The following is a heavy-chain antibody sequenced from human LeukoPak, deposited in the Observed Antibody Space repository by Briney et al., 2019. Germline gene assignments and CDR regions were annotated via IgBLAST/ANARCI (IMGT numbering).Heavy chain of an antibody. V-gene: IGHV4-61*01. CDR2: IYYSGST. J-gene: IGHJ4*02. CDR3: ARTWSGGSSWRTFDY. Sequence: SETLSLTCTASGGSVSSSSYYWGWIRQPPGKGLEWIGYIYYSGSTNYNPSLKSRVTISVDTSKNQFSLKLSSVTAADTAVYYCARTWSGGSSWRTFDYWGQGTLVTVSS. CDR1: GGSVSSSSYY. D-gene: IGHD6-13*01.